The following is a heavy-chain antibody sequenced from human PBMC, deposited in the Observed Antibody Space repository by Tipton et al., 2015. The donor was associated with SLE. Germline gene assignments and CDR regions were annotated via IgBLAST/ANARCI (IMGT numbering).Heavy chain of an antibody. Sequence: SLRLSCAASGFTFSSYSMNWVRQAPGKGLEWVSSLDSSSDYIYYADSMKGRFTVSRDNAKNSLYLQMNSLRAEDTAVYFCARDDDPYIATSPGGGYYGWDVWGQGTTVTVSS. CDR2: LDSSSDYI. CDR1: GFTFSSYS. J-gene: IGHJ6*02. CDR3: ARDDDPYIATSPGGGYYGWDV. V-gene: IGHV3-21*03. D-gene: IGHD6-13*01.